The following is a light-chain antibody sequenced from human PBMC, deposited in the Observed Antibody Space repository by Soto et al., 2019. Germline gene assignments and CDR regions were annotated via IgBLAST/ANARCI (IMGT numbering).Light chain of an antibody. Sequence: DIPMTQSPTSLSASVGDRVTITCRASQGIRNFVAWYQQKPGKAPKLLIYAASTLQSGVPSRFSGSGSGTDFTLTINRLVPEDVATYSCQKYSSVPVFGPGTKVEIK. CDR3: QKYSSVPV. V-gene: IGKV1-27*01. CDR1: QGIRNF. J-gene: IGKJ3*01. CDR2: AAS.